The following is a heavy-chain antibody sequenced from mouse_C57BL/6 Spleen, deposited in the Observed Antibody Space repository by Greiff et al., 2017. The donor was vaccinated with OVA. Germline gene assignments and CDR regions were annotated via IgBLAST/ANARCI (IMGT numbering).Heavy chain of an antibody. CDR2: IDPSDSYT. V-gene: IGHV1-50*01. CDR1: GYTFTSYW. J-gene: IGHJ4*01. D-gene: IGHD2-4*01. CDR3: ARSFDYGYAMDY. Sequence: QVQLQQPGAELVKPGASVKLSCKASGYTFTSYWMQWVKQRPGQGLEWIGEIDPSDSYTNYNQKFKGKATLTVDTSSSTAYMQLSSLTSEDSAVYYCARSFDYGYAMDYWGQGTSVTVSS.